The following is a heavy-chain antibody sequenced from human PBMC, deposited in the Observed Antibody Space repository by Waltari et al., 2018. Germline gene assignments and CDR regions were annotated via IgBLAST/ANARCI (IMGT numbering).Heavy chain of an antibody. CDR2: IYYSGST. Sequence: QVQLQESGPGLVKPSETLSLTCTVSGGSISSYYWSWIRQPPGKGLEWIGYIYYSGSTNYNPSLKSRVTISVDTSKNQFSLKLSSVTAADTAVYYCARIGGERCSSTSCYIFDYWGQGTLVTVYS. V-gene: IGHV4-59*01. CDR1: GGSISSYY. J-gene: IGHJ4*02. CDR3: ARIGGERCSSTSCYIFDY. D-gene: IGHD2-2*02.